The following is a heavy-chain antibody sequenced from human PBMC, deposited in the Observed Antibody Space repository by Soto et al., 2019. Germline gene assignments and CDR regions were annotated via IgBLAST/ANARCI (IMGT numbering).Heavy chain of an antibody. Sequence: ESGGGVVQPGRSLRLSCAASGFTFSSYAMHWVRQAPGKGLEWVAVISYDGSNKYYADSVKGRFTISRDNSKKTLYLQMNSLRVEDSALYYCARGSTDSYPGSRIFDFWGRGTLVTVSS. J-gene: IGHJ4*02. CDR1: GFTFSSYA. D-gene: IGHD3-10*01. CDR2: ISYDGSNK. V-gene: IGHV3-30-3*01. CDR3: ARGSTDSYPGSRIFDF.